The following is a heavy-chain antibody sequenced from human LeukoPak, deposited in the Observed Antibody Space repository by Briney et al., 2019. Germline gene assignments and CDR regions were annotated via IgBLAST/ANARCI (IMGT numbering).Heavy chain of an antibody. V-gene: IGHV4-31*03. J-gene: IGHJ4*02. CDR2: IYYSGST. D-gene: IGHD5-18*01. Sequence: SETLSLTCTVSGGSISSGGYYWSWIRQHPGKGLEWIGYIYYSGSTYYNPSLKGRVTISVDTSKNQFSLKLSSVTAADTAVYYCARDRSGYSYGFGNFDYWGQGTLVTVSS. CDR1: GGSISSGGYY. CDR3: ARDRSGYSYGFGNFDY.